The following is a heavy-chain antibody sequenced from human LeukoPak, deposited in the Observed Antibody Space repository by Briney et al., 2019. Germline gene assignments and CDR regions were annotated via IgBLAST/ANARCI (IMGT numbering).Heavy chain of an antibody. CDR3: ASLGYSTVTTNY. J-gene: IGHJ4*02. V-gene: IGHV1-69*04. Sequence: ASVMVSCKASGGTFSSYAISWVRQAPGQALEWMGRIIPIRGIANYAQKFQGRVTITADKSTSTAYMELSSLRSEDTAVYYCASLGYSTVTTNYWGQGTLAPVSS. D-gene: IGHD4-17*01. CDR2: IIPIRGIA. CDR1: GGTFSSYA.